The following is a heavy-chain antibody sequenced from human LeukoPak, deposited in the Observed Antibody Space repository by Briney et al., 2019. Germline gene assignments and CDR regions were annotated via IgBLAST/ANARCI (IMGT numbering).Heavy chain of an antibody. CDR1: GGSISSYY. D-gene: IGHD5-18*01. CDR2: IYYSGST. V-gene: IGHV4-59*12. CDR3: ARVGGYSYGYSHYYFDY. Sequence: SETLSLTCTVSGGSISSYYWSWIRQPPGKGLEWIGYIYYSGSTNYNPSLKSRVTISVDTSKNQFSLKLSSVTAADTAVYYCARVGGYSYGYSHYYFDYWGQGTLVTVSS. J-gene: IGHJ4*02.